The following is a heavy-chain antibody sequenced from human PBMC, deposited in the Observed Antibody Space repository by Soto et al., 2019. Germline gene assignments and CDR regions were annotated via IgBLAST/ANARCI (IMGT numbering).Heavy chain of an antibody. V-gene: IGHV3-74*01. CDR1: GFALSDNW. J-gene: IGHJ4*02. CDR2: INTDGKST. CDR3: ARGKMPLTYCIGGSCYYMDF. Sequence: EVHLVESGGGLIQPGGSLRLSCAASGFALSDNWMHWVRQAPGKGLMWVSRINTDGKSTNYADSVKGRFTISRDIGKNTLFLQMNDVRAEATAVYYCARGKMPLTYCIGGSCYYMDFWGQGTVVAVTS. D-gene: IGHD2-15*01.